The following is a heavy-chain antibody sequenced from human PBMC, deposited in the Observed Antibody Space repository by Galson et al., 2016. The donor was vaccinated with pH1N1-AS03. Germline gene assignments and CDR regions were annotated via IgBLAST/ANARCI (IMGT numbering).Heavy chain of an antibody. CDR3: TRLTGSVP. J-gene: IGHJ5*02. CDR1: GFNFASYR. Sequence: SLRLSCAASGFNFASYRMNWVRQAPGKGLEWVSYINSRSSSILYGDSVKGRFTISRDNAKNSLYLQMIALRDDDTAVYYCTRLTGSVPWGQGTRVTVPS. CDR2: INSRSSSI. D-gene: IGHD1-1*01. V-gene: IGHV3-48*02.